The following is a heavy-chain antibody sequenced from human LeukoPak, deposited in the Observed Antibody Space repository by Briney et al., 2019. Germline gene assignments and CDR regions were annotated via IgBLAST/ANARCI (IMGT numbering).Heavy chain of an antibody. CDR3: AKSEMSQIVLSAFDI. CDR2: ISWDSGSI. J-gene: IGHJ3*02. D-gene: IGHD5/OR15-5a*01. CDR1: GFTFDDSA. Sequence: GGCLRLSCAASGFTFDDSAMHWVRQAPGKGLEWVSGISWDSGSIGYADSVKGRFTISRDNAKNSLYLQMNSLRAEDTALYYCAKSEMSQIVLSAFDIWGQGTMVTVSS. V-gene: IGHV3-9*01.